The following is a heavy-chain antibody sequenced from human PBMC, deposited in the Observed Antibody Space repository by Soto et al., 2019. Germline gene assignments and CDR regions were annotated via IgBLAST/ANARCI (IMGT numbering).Heavy chain of an antibody. Sequence: EVQLLESGGGLVQPGGSLRLSCAASGFTFSSYAMSWVRQAPGKGLEWVSAISGSGGSTYYADSVKGRFTISRDNSKNTQHLQMNSLRAEDTAVYYCVLWPPYDFAYWGQGTLVTVSS. CDR2: ISGSGGST. J-gene: IGHJ4*02. V-gene: IGHV3-23*01. CDR3: VLWPPYDFAY. CDR1: GFTFSSYA. D-gene: IGHD3-10*01.